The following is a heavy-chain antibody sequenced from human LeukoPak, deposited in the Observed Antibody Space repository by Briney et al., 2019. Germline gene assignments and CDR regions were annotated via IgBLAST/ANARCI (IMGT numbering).Heavy chain of an antibody. J-gene: IGHJ4*02. CDR1: GGSISSSNW. CDR2: IYHSGST. D-gene: IGHD2-21*02. CDR3: AREGYCGGDCYDTPFDY. V-gene: IGHV4-4*02. Sequence: SETLSLTCAVSGGSISSSNWWSWVRQPPGKGLEWIGEIYHSGSTNYNPSLKSRVTISVDKSKNQFSLKLSSVTAADTAVYYCAREGYCGGDCYDTPFDYWGQGTLVTVSS.